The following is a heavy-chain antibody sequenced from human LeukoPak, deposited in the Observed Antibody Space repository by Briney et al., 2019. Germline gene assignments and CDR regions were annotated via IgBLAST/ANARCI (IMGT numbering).Heavy chain of an antibody. D-gene: IGHD6-19*01. CDR2: IYYSGST. J-gene: IGHJ4*02. Sequence: SETLFLTCTVSGGSISSYYWSWIRQPPGKGLEWIGYIYYSGSTNYNPSLKSRVTISVDTSKNQFSLKLSSVTAADTAVYYCARQGSGSTYHFDYWGQGTLVTVSS. CDR3: ARQGSGSTYHFDY. V-gene: IGHV4-59*08. CDR1: GGSISSYY.